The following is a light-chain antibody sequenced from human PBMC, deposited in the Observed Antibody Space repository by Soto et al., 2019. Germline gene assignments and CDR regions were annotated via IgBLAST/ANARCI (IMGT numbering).Light chain of an antibody. CDR1: SSDVGGYNY. CDR2: DVS. CDR3: SSYTSSSTLV. J-gene: IGLJ2*01. V-gene: IGLV2-14*03. Sequence: QSVLTQPASVSGSPGQSITISCTGTSSDVGGYNYVSWYQQHPGKAPKLIIYDVSNRPPGVSNRFSGSKSGNTASLTISGLQAEDEADYYCSSYTSSSTLVFGGGTKLTVL.